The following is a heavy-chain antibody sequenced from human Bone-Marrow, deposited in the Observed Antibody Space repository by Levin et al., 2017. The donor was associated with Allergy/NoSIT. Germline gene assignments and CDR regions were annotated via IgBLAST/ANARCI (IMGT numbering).Heavy chain of an antibody. Sequence: PGGSLRLSCKVSGYTLTELSMHWVRQAPGKGLEWMGGFDPEDGETIYAQKFQGRVTMTEDTSTDTAYMELSSLRSEDTAVYYCATIRGDDRWLFDYWGQGTLVTVSS. J-gene: IGHJ4*02. CDR1: GYTLTELS. CDR2: FDPEDGET. V-gene: IGHV1-24*01. D-gene: IGHD3-22*01. CDR3: ATIRGDDRWLFDY.